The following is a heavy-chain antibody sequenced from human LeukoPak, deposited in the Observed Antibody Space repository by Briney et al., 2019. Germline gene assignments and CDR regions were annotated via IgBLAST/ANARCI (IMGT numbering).Heavy chain of an antibody. CDR1: GGSFSGYY. D-gene: IGHD3-10*01. V-gene: IGHV4-34*01. J-gene: IGHJ4*02. Sequence: SETLSLTCAVYGGSFSGYYWRWIRQPPGKGLEWIGEINHSGSTNYNPSLKSRVTISVDTSKNQFSLKLSSVTAADTAVYCCARGLLWFGRYYFDYWGQGTLVTVSS. CDR3: ARGLLWFGRYYFDY. CDR2: INHSGST.